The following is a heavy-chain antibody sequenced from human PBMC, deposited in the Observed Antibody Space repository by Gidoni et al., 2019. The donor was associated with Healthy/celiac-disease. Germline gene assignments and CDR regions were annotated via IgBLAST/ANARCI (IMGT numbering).Heavy chain of an antibody. V-gene: IGHV1-8*01. Sequence: QVQLVQSGAEVTKPGASVKVSCKASGYTFTSYDINWVRQATGQGLEWMGWMNPNSGNTGYAQKFQGRVTMTRNTSISTAYMELSSLRSEDTAVYYCARSHELRYFDWLGFVDPWGQGTLVTVSS. CDR1: GYTFTSYD. J-gene: IGHJ5*02. D-gene: IGHD3-9*01. CDR3: ARSHELRYFDWLGFVDP. CDR2: MNPNSGNT.